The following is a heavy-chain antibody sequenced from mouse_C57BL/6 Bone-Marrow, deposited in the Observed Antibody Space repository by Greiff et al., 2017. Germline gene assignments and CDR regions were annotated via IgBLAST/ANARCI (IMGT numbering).Heavy chain of an antibody. J-gene: IGHJ3*01. CDR2: IHPNSGST. Sequence: QVQLQQPGAELVKPGASVKLSCKASGYTFTSYWMHWVKQRPGQGLEWIGMIHPNSGSTNYNEKFKSKATLTVDQSSSTAYMQLSSLTTDVSAVYYCARVSLYHSWFAYWGQGTLVTVSA. CDR1: GYTFTSYW. D-gene: IGHD2-1*01. V-gene: IGHV1-64*01. CDR3: ARVSLYHSWFAY.